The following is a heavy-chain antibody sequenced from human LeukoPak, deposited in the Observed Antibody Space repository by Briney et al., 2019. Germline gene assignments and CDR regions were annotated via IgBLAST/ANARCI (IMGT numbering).Heavy chain of an antibody. CDR2: ISDSGSNV. D-gene: IGHD2/OR15-2a*01. CDR3: ARGGYFSFDY. Sequence: PGGSLRLSCAASGFTFSSYEMNWVRQAPGKGLERVSYISDSGSNVNYADSVKGRFTISRDSSKDTLYLQMNSLRAEDTAVYFCARGGYFSFDYWGQGTLVTVSS. CDR1: GFTFSSYE. J-gene: IGHJ4*02. V-gene: IGHV3-48*03.